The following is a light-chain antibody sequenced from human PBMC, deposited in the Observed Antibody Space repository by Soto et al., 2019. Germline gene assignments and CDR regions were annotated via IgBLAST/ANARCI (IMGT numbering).Light chain of an antibody. Sequence: DIQMTQSPSTLSASVGDRVTITCRASQSISSWLAWYQQKPGKAPKLLIYKASSLESGVPSRFSGSGSGTEFTLTISSLQPDDFATYYCQQYNSYSRLFGGGTKVEIK. V-gene: IGKV1-5*03. CDR2: KAS. J-gene: IGKJ4*01. CDR1: QSISSW. CDR3: QQYNSYSRL.